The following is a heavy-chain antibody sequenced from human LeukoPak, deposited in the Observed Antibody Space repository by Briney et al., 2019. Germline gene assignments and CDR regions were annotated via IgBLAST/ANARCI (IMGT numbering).Heavy chain of an antibody. Sequence: PGRSLRLSCAASGFTFSSYAMHWVRQAPGKGLEWVAVISYDGSNKYYADSVKGRFTISRDNSKNTLYLQMNSLRAEDTAVYYCAREGYSSSWYYFDYWGQGTLVTVSS. D-gene: IGHD6-13*01. CDR3: AREGYSSSWYYFDY. CDR1: GFTFSSYA. CDR2: ISYDGSNK. V-gene: IGHV3-30-3*01. J-gene: IGHJ4*02.